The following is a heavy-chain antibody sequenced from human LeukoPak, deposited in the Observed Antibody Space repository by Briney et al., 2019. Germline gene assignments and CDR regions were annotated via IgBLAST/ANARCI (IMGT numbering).Heavy chain of an antibody. Sequence: GASVKVSCKASGYIFTNFDINWVRQATGQGLEWMGWMNPNTGTTGYAQKFQGGVTMTRNTSISTAYMELSSLRSDDTAVYYCARTDCSGGSCPIDYWGQGTLVTVSS. CDR3: ARTDCSGGSCPIDY. D-gene: IGHD2-15*01. CDR1: GYIFTNFD. CDR2: MNPNTGTT. V-gene: IGHV1-8*01. J-gene: IGHJ4*02.